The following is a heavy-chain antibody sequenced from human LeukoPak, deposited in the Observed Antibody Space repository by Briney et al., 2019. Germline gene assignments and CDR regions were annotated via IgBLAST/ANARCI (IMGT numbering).Heavy chain of an antibody. J-gene: IGHJ4*02. CDR1: GFTFSSYG. CDR2: ISYDGSNK. Sequence: GRSLRLSCAAPGFTFSSYGMHWVRQAPGKGLEWVAVISYDGSNKYYADSVKGRFTISRDNSKNTLYLQMNSLRAEDTAVYYCAKAGSGWDRFDYWGQGTLVTVSS. CDR3: AKAGSGWDRFDY. D-gene: IGHD6-19*01. V-gene: IGHV3-30*18.